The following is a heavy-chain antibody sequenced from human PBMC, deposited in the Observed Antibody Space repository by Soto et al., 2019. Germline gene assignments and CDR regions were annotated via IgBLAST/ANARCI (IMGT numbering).Heavy chain of an antibody. J-gene: IGHJ5*02. CDR3: ARGTVGTSPNWLGP. CDR1: GFTVSSSY. D-gene: IGHD1-26*01. CDR2: IYKSGDT. Sequence: ESGGGLVQPGGSLRLSCAASGFTVSSSYLYWVRQAPGKGLEWVSSIYKSGDTYYADSVKGRFTISRDNYKSTLFLQMNSLRAEDTAVYYCARGTVGTSPNWLGPWGQGTLVTVSS. V-gene: IGHV3-66*01.